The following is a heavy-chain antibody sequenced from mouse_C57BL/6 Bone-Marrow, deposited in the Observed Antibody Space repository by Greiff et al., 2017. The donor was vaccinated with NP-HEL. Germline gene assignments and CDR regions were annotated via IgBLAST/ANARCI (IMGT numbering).Heavy chain of an antibody. J-gene: IGHJ2*01. D-gene: IGHD2-5*01. CDR2: IRSKSSNYAT. CDR1: GFTFNTYA. CDR3: VRERAYYSNSYYFDY. V-gene: IGHV10-3*01. Sequence: EVHLVESGGGLVQPKGSLKLSCAASGFTFNTYAMHWVRQAPGKGLEWVARIRSKSSNYATYYADSVKDRFTISRDDSQSMLYLQMNNLKTEDTAMYYCVRERAYYSNSYYFDYWGQGTTLTVSS.